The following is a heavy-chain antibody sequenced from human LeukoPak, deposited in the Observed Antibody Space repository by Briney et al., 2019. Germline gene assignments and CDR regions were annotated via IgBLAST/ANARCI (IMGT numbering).Heavy chain of an antibody. Sequence: PSETLSLTCTVSGGSISSYYWSWIRQPAGKGLEWIGRIYTSGSTSYNPSLKSRVTMSVDTSKNQFSLKLSSVTAADTAVYYCARDNWNSYYYNYYGMDVWGQGTTVTVSS. CDR1: GGSISSYY. J-gene: IGHJ6*02. CDR3: ARDNWNSYYYNYYGMDV. CDR2: IYTSGST. V-gene: IGHV4-4*07. D-gene: IGHD1-1*01.